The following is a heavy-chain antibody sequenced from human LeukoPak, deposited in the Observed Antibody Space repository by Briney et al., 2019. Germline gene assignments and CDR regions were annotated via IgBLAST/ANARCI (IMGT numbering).Heavy chain of an antibody. D-gene: IGHD2-2*01. Sequence: GGSLRLSCAASGFTFSSYAMSWVRQAPGKGLEWVSYISSSSSTIYYADSVKGRFTISRDNAKNSLYLQMNSLRAEDTAVYYCAKVSCSSTSCLSFSFFDYWGQGTLVTVSS. V-gene: IGHV3-48*01. CDR2: ISSSSSTI. J-gene: IGHJ4*02. CDR1: GFTFSSYA. CDR3: AKVSCSSTSCLSFSFFDY.